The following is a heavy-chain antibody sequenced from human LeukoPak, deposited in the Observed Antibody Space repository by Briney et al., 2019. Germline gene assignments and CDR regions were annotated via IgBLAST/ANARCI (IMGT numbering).Heavy chain of an antibody. CDR3: ARSTYAFDI. J-gene: IGHJ3*02. CDR2: INPDSGGT. Sequence: ASVKVSCKASGYTFTDYHMHWVRQAPGQGLEWMGWINPDSGGTNYAQKFQGRVTMTRDTSISTVYMELSRLRSDDTAVYYCARSTYAFDIWGQGTMVTVSS. D-gene: IGHD1-1*01. V-gene: IGHV1-2*02. CDR1: GYTFTDYH.